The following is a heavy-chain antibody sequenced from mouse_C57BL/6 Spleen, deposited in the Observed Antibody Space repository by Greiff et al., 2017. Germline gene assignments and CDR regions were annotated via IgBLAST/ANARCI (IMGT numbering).Heavy chain of an antibody. CDR2: ISSGGDYI. Sequence: DVQLVESGEGLVKPGGSLKLSCAASGFTFSSYAMSWVRQTPEKRLEWVAYISSGGDYIYYADTVKGRFTISRDNARNTLYLQMSSLKSEDTAMYYCTRDSYGSPWFAYWGQGTLVTVSA. CDR1: GFTFSSYA. V-gene: IGHV5-9-1*02. D-gene: IGHD1-1*01. CDR3: TRDSYGSPWFAY. J-gene: IGHJ3*01.